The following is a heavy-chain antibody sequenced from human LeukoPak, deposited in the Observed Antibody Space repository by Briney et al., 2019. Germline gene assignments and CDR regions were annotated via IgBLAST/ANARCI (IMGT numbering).Heavy chain of an antibody. V-gene: IGHV3-23*01. D-gene: IGHD7-27*01. CDR3: AKDGDGRLNWFDP. J-gene: IGHJ5*02. CDR2: ISGSGGST. Sequence: PGGSLRLSCAASGFTFSSYGMSGVRQAPGKGLEWVSAISGSGGSTYYADSVKGRFTISRDNSKNTLYVQMNTLRAEDTAVYYCAKDGDGRLNWFDPWGQGTLVTVSS. CDR1: GFTFSSYG.